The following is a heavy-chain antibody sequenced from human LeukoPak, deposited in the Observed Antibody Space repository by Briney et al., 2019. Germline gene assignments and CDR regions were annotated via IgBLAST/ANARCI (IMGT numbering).Heavy chain of an antibody. V-gene: IGHV4-59*08. CDR2: IYYSGST. CDR1: GGSISSYY. Sequence: SETLSLTCTVSGGSISSYYWSWIRQPPGKGLEWIGYIYYSGSTNYNPSLKSRVTISVDTSKNQFSLKLSSVTAADTAVYYCARRSSGYYWYAFDIWGQGTMATVSS. J-gene: IGHJ3*02. D-gene: IGHD3-22*01. CDR3: ARRSSGYYWYAFDI.